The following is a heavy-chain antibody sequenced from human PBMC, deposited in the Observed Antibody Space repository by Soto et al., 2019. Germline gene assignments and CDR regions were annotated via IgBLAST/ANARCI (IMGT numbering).Heavy chain of an antibody. CDR2: IYYSGST. CDR1: SGSISSGDYY. J-gene: IGHJ4*02. Sequence: SETLSLTCTVPSGSISSGDYYWSWIRQPPGKGLEWIGYIYYSGSTYYNPSLKSRVTISVDTSKNQFSLKLSSVTAADTAVYYCARATRRFLEWPNPKYYLDYWGQGALVTVSS. D-gene: IGHD3-3*01. CDR3: ARATRRFLEWPNPKYYLDY. V-gene: IGHV4-30-4*01.